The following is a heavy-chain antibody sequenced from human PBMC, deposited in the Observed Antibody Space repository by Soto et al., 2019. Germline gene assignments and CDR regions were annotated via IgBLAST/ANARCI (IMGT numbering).Heavy chain of an antibody. CDR3: AKDPKCCTIGSHFLDNWFDP. J-gene: IGHJ5*02. CDR2: ISYDGSHQ. V-gene: IGHV3-30*18. Sequence: HGGSLRPSCAASGFTFSNYGMHWVRQTPGKGLEWVAVISYDGSHQFYTDSVKGRFTISRDNSKNTLYLQMNRLKTEDTAMYYCAKDPKCCTIGSHFLDNWFDPWGQGTLVTVSS. CDR1: GFTFSNYG. D-gene: IGHD2-8*01.